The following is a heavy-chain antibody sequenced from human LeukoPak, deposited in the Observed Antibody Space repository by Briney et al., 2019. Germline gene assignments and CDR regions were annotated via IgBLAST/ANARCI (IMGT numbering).Heavy chain of an antibody. J-gene: IGHJ4*02. CDR2: IYRGDSDT. Sequence: WESLKIFCKGSGYSFTSYWIGWGRQRPGKGLEGMGIIYRGDSDTRYSPSFKGQVTISADKSISTAYLQWSSLKASDTAMYYCARAADIAARRFDYWGQGTLVTVSS. V-gene: IGHV5-51*01. D-gene: IGHD6-6*01. CDR3: ARAADIAARRFDY. CDR1: GYSFTSYW.